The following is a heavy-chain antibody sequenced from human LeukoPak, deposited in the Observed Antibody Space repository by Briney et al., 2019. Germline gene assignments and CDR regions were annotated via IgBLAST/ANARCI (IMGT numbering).Heavy chain of an antibody. J-gene: IGHJ3*02. CDR1: GYTFTSYG. CDR3: ARDRYSYCSSTNCLNAFDI. Sequence: ASVKVSCKASGYTFTSYGISWVRQAPGQGLEWMGWISAYYGNTNYAQKLQGRVTMTTDTSTSTAYMELRSLRSDDTAVYYCARDRYSYCSSTNCLNAFDIWGQGTMVTVS. D-gene: IGHD2-2*01. V-gene: IGHV1-18*01. CDR2: ISAYYGNT.